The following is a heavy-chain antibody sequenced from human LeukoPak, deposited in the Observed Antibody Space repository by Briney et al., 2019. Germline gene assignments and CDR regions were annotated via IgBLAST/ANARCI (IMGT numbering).Heavy chain of an antibody. V-gene: IGHV3-11*01. D-gene: IGHD2-21*02. CDR3: ARDKQKIRTRDTSYFYFYYGMDV. Sequence: GGSLRLSCAASGFTFSDYYMGWIRQAPGKGLEWISYISSGGTTIHYADSVKGRFTISRDNAKNSLYLQLSSLKPEDTAVYYCARDKQKIRTRDTSYFYFYYGMDVWGHGTTVTVSS. CDR2: ISSGGTTI. J-gene: IGHJ6*02. CDR1: GFTFSDYY.